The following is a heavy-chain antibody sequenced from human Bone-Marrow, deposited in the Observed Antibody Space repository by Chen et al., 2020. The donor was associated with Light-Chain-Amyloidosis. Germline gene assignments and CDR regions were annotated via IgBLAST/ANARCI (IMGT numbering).Heavy chain of an antibody. Sequence: QLQLQESGPGLVRPSETLSLTCTVSGGSISINSYYWGWIRQPLGKGLEWIGSMSYSGSTYYSPSLKRRGTISVDTPKNQFSLRLNSVTAADTALYYCARMFGFCSGGSCYSAYFDYWGQGALVTVSS. CDR1: GGSISINSYY. J-gene: IGHJ4*02. D-gene: IGHD2-15*01. CDR2: MSYSGST. CDR3: ARMFGFCSGGSCYSAYFDY. V-gene: IGHV4-39*01.